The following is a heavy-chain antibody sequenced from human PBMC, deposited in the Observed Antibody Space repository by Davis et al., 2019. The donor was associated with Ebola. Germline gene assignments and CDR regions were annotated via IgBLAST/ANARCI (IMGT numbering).Heavy chain of an antibody. CDR2: INHSGST. D-gene: IGHD3-10*01. CDR3: ARDRLLWFGEFDP. Sequence: SETLSLTCAVYGGSFSGYYWNWIRQPPGKGLEWIGEINHSGSTHYNPSLKSRVTISVDTSKNQFSLQLNSVTPEDTAVYYCARDRLLWFGEFDPWGQGTLVTVSS. J-gene: IGHJ5*02. CDR1: GGSFSGYY. V-gene: IGHV4-34*01.